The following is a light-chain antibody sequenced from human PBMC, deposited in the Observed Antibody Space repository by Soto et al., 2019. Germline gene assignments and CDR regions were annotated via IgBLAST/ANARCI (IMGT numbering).Light chain of an antibody. J-gene: IGKJ1*01. CDR2: GAS. CDR3: QQYNNWRT. CDR1: QSINSN. V-gene: IGKV3-15*01. Sequence: EIMMTQSPVTLSVSPGERATLSCRASQSINSNLAWYQQKPGQAPRLLIYGASTRATGIPARFSGSGSGTEFTLTINSLQSEDFAVYYCQQYNNWRTFGQGTKVDIK.